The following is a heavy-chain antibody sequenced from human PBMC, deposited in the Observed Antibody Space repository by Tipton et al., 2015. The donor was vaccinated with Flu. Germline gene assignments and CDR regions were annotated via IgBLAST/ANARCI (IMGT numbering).Heavy chain of an antibody. CDR2: IWYDGSNI. Sequence: SLRLSCVASGFTFSSYAMSWVRQVPGKGLEWVSVIWYDGSNIHYADSVKGRFTVSRDNSRNTLYLQMNDLRAEDTAVYYCARDEGVVNYYFGMDVWGQGTTVTVSS. V-gene: IGHV3-33*08. CDR1: GFTFSSYA. J-gene: IGHJ6*01. CDR3: ARDEGVVNYYFGMDV.